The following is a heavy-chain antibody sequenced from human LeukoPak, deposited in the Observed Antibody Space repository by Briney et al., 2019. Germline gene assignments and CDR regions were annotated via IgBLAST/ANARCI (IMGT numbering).Heavy chain of an antibody. D-gene: IGHD7-27*01. CDR1: GYTFNDAR. V-gene: IGHV3-15*07. CDR2: IKRKTDGGTT. Sequence: GGCLRLSCAASGYTFNDARLNWVREAPGKGLEWVGRIKRKTDGGTTDYAAPVKGRFTISRDDSKNTLYLQMNSLKTEDTAVYYCTTGNWGPHWGQGTLVTVSS. CDR3: TTGNWGPH. J-gene: IGHJ4*02.